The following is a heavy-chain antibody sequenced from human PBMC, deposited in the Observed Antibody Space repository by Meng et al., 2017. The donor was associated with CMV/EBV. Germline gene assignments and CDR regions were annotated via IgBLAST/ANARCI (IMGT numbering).Heavy chain of an antibody. CDR1: GFTFSGSA. Sequence: SGFTFSGSAMHWVRQASGKGLEWVGRIRSKANSYATAYAASVKGRFTVSRDDSKNTAYLQMNSLKTEDTAVYYCTRRGYSSSSNFDYWGQGTLVTVSS. J-gene: IGHJ4*02. V-gene: IGHV3-73*01. CDR2: IRSKANSYAT. D-gene: IGHD6-6*01. CDR3: TRRGYSSSSNFDY.